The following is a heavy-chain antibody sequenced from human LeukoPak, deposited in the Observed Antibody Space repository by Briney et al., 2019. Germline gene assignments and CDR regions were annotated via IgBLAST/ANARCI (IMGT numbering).Heavy chain of an antibody. CDR2: ISANNGNT. CDR1: GYTFTSYG. Sequence: ASVKVSCKASGYTFTSYGISWVRQAPGQGLEWMGWISANNGNTNYAQELQGRVTMTTDTSTSTAYMELRSLRSDDTAVYYCARVLGSRYYYDSSGYLDYWGQGTLVTVSS. D-gene: IGHD3-22*01. V-gene: IGHV1-18*01. CDR3: ARVLGSRYYYDSSGYLDY. J-gene: IGHJ4*02.